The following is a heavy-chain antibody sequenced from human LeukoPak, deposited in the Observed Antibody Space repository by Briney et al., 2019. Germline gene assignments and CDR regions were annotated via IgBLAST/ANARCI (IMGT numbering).Heavy chain of an antibody. V-gene: IGHV3-21*01. CDR3: ARDPSGTYYPRVSGALDI. Sequence: GGSLRLSCAASGFTFSSHWMTWVRQAPGKGLEWVSSISSISSYIYYADSVKGRFTVSRDNAKNSLYLQMDSLRAEDTAVYYCARDPSGTYYPRVSGALDIWGQGTMVTVSS. CDR2: ISSISSYI. D-gene: IGHD1-26*01. J-gene: IGHJ3*02. CDR1: GFTFSSHW.